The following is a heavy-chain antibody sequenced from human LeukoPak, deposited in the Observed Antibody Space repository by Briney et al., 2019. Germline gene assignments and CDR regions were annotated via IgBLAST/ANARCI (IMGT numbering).Heavy chain of an antibody. CDR3: ARGTNNYYGSGSYSLY. V-gene: IGHV1-69*04. CDR1: GGTFSSYA. CDR2: IIPILGIA. D-gene: IGHD3-10*01. Sequence: GASVKVSCKASGGTFSSYAISWVRQAPGQGLEWMGRIIPILGIANYAQKFQGRVTITADKSTSTAYMELSSLRSEDTAVYYCARGTNNYYGSGSYSLYWGQGTLVTVSS. J-gene: IGHJ4*02.